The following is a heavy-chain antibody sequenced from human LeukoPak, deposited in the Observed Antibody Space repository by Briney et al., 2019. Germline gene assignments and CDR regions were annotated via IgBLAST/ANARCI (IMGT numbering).Heavy chain of an antibody. D-gene: IGHD3-10*01. J-gene: IGHJ6*03. CDR1: GFTFSSYW. CDR2: IHSDGSST. CDR3: ARGGVGSGSYYYYYMDV. V-gene: IGHV3-74*01. Sequence: GGSLRLSCAASGFTFSSYWMHWVRQAPGKGLVWVSRIHSDGSSTNYADSVKGRFTISRDNTKNTLYLQMNSLRAEDTAVYYCARGGVGSGSYYYYYMDVWGKGTTVTVSS.